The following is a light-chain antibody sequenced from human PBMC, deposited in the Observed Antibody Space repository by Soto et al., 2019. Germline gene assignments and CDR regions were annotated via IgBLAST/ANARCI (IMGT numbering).Light chain of an antibody. Sequence: DLQMTHSPSFLSASVGDRVTITCRATQSIGKHLNWYQQKPGKATKFLIYGASTLQSGVPSRFTGSGSGTDFTLTVNSLQAEDFATYYCQQSYTSPTTFGQGTRLEIK. CDR3: QQSYTSPTT. J-gene: IGKJ5*01. CDR2: GAS. CDR1: QSIGKH. V-gene: IGKV1-39*01.